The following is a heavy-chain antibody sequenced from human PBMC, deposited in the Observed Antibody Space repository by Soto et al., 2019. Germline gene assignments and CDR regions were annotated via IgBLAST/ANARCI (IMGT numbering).Heavy chain of an antibody. V-gene: IGHV1-8*01. J-gene: IGHJ4*02. Sequence: QVQLVQSGAEVKKPGASVKVSCKASGYTFTSYDINWVRQATGQGLEWMGWMNPNSGNTGYAQKFQGRVTMTRNTSISTAYMELSSLRSEDTAVYYCAKVGKSSGWSVVDYWGQGTLVTVSS. CDR2: MNPNSGNT. CDR3: AKVGKSSGWSVVDY. CDR1: GYTFTSYD. D-gene: IGHD6-19*01.